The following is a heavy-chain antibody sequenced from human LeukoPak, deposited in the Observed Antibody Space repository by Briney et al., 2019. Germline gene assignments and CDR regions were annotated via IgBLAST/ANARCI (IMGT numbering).Heavy chain of an antibody. Sequence: EASVKVSCKASGYTFTSYAMHWVRQAPGQRLEWMGWINAGNGNTKYSQKFQGRVTITRDTSASTAYMELSSLRSEDTAVYYCAREWFTHHFDYWGQGTLVTVSS. D-gene: IGHD3-10*01. CDR2: INAGNGNT. CDR1: GYTFTSYA. V-gene: IGHV1-3*01. J-gene: IGHJ4*02. CDR3: AREWFTHHFDY.